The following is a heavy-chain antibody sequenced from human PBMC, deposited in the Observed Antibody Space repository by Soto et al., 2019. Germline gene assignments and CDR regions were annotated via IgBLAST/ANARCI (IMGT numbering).Heavy chain of an antibody. V-gene: IGHV4-31*03. J-gene: IGHJ4*02. Sequence: PSETLSLTCSVSGASIGSAGYYWSWLRLHQGTGLEWIGYIYDSGSTYYNPSLKSRLTISLDSSKRQFFLNLTSVTAADTAVYYCARDGGQLVPLFDYWGQGTLVTVSS. CDR1: GASIGSAGYY. CDR2: IYDSGST. CDR3: ARDGGQLVPLFDY. D-gene: IGHD6-13*01.